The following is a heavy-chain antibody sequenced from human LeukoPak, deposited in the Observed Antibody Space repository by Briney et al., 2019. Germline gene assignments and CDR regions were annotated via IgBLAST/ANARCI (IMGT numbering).Heavy chain of an antibody. J-gene: IGHJ4*02. Sequence: ASVKVSCKASGYTFTSYYIHWVRQAPRQGLEWMGMINPSGATTTYAQNFQGRVTMTRDTSTRTAYMELSSLRSEDTAVYYCAKEGNSGWVPKYWGQGTLVTVSS. CDR3: AKEGNSGWVPKY. D-gene: IGHD6-19*01. V-gene: IGHV1-46*01. CDR2: INPSGATT. CDR1: GYTFTSYY.